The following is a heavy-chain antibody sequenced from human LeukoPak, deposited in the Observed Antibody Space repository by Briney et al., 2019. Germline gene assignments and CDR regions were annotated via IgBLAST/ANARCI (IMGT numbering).Heavy chain of an antibody. CDR2: ISSSSSYI. CDR1: GFTFSSYS. Sequence: GGSLRLSCAASGFTFSSYSMNWVRQAPGKGLEWVSSISSSSSYIYYADSVKGRFTISRDNAKNSLYLQMNSLRAEDTAVYYCARDGTYHLRFLEWLARGNWFDPWGQGTLVTVSS. J-gene: IGHJ5*02. D-gene: IGHD3-3*01. CDR3: ARDGTYHLRFLEWLARGNWFDP. V-gene: IGHV3-21*01.